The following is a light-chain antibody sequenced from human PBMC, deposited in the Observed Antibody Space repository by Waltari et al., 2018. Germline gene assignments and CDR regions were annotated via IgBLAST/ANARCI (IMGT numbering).Light chain of an antibody. Sequence: LLSINCTSSVACVRQQPVPPPELVIYWASTLESGVPDRCIGSGSGRDFTLHISSLQAEYVAVYYCHEYYSTRGYTFGQGTKLEIK. V-gene: IGKV4-1*01. J-gene: IGKJ2*01. CDR3: HEYYSTRGYT. CDR1: LLSINCTSS. CDR2: WAS.